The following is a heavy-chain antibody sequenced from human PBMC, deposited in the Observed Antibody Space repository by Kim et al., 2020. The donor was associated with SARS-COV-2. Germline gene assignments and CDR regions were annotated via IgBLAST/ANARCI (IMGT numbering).Heavy chain of an antibody. Sequence: SETLSLTCTVSGVSVISLNYYWTWIRQPPGKGLECIGYIFYSGSTNYNPSLKSRVTISVDTSKNQFSLKLSSVTAVDTAVYYCARDRGGNSGYDRAFDIWGRGTTVTVSS. V-gene: IGHV4-61*01. J-gene: IGHJ3*02. D-gene: IGHD5-12*01. CDR2: IFYSGST. CDR1: GVSVISLNYY. CDR3: ARDRGGNSGYDRAFDI.